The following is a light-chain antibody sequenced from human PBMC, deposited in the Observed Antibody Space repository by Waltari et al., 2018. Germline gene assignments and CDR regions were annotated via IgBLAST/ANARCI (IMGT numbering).Light chain of an antibody. CDR3: HSRDSSGDVV. Sequence: SSELTQDPAVSVALGQTVRITCQGDSLSTYYVSWFQHKPGPAPALVIYGKTNRPSGIPDRFSASTSGSTSSLTIIGAQAEDEADYYCHSRDSSGDVVIGGGTKLTVV. CDR2: GKT. J-gene: IGLJ2*01. CDR1: SLSTYY. V-gene: IGLV3-19*01.